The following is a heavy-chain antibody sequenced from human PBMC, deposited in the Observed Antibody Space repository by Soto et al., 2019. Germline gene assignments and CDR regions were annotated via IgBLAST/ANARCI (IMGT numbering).Heavy chain of an antibody. D-gene: IGHD1-26*01. J-gene: IGHJ6*02. Sequence: GGSLRLSCAASGFTFSNYAISWVRQAPGKGLEWVSSISGSGGSTYYADSVKGRFTISRDNSKNTLYPQMNSLRAEDTAVYYCATYSGNYERYGVYYGMDVWGQGTTVTVSS. V-gene: IGHV3-23*01. CDR3: ATYSGNYERYGVYYGMDV. CDR1: GFTFSNYA. CDR2: ISGSGGST.